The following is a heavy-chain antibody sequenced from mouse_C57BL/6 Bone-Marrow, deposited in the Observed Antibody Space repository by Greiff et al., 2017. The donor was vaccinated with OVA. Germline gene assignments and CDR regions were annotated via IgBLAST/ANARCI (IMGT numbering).Heavy chain of an antibody. CDR1: GFNIKDDY. D-gene: IGHD1-1*01. Sequence: EVQLQQSGAELVRPGASVKLSCTASGFNIKDDYMHWVKQRPEQGLEWIGWIDPENGDTEYASKFQGKATITADTSSKTAYLQLSSLTSEDTAVYYCTTDYYGSRGYAMDYWGQGTSVTVSS. CDR2: IDPENGDT. CDR3: TTDYYGSRGYAMDY. V-gene: IGHV14-4*01. J-gene: IGHJ4*01.